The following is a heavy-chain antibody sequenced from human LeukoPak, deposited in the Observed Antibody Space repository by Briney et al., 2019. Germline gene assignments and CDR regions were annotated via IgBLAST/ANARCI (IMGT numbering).Heavy chain of an antibody. Sequence: GGSLRLSCAASGFIFDDYAMHWVRQAPGKGLEWVSGISWNSATIDYADSVKGRFTISRDNAKKSLYLQMNSLRAEDTAFYYCAKDRGFTTVRGVIFDAFDVWGQGTMVTVSS. J-gene: IGHJ3*01. V-gene: IGHV3-9*01. CDR1: GFIFDDYA. D-gene: IGHD3-10*01. CDR3: AKDRGFTTVRGVIFDAFDV. CDR2: ISWNSATI.